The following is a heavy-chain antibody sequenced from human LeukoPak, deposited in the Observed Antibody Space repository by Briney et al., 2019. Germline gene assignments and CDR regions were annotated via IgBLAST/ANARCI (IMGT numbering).Heavy chain of an antibody. CDR3: ARETVITLIFDY. J-gene: IGHJ4*02. V-gene: IGHV4-31*03. D-gene: IGHD3-22*01. CDR1: GGSLSSGGYY. CDR2: IYYSGST. Sequence: PSQTLSLTCTVSGGSLSSGGYYWSWIRQHPGKGLEWLGYIYYSGSTYYNPYLKSRVTISVDTSKNQFSQKLSSVTAADTAVYYCARETVITLIFDYWGQGTLVTVSS.